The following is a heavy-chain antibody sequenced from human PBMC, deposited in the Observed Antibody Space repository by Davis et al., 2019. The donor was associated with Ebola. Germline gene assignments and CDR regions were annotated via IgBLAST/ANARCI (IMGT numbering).Heavy chain of an antibody. J-gene: IGHJ4*02. V-gene: IGHV3-9*01. CDR3: AKDIYVEMATTKGGAWDY. CDR2: ISWNSGSI. Sequence: PGGSLRLSCAASGFTFDDYAMHWVRQAPGKGLEWVSGISWNSGSIGYADSVKGRFTISRDNAKNSLYLQMISLRAEDTALYYCAKDIYVEMATTKGGAWDYWGQGTLVTVSS. D-gene: IGHD5-24*01. CDR1: GFTFDDYA.